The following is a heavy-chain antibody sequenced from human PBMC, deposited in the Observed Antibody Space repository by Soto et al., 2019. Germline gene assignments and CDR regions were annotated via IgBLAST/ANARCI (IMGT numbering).Heavy chain of an antibody. CDR1: GYTFSSIG. CDR2: TRPYKGNT. Sequence: VSVKVSCKASGYTFSSIGIRRVRQAPGQGRELMGRTRPYKGNTLNAQGLKGRGTVTTSTSPSTAKMELRSLRSDDTAVYYCTRDLDASGSYYGDYWGQGTLVTVS. CDR3: TRDLDASGSYYGDY. V-gene: IGHV1-18*01. D-gene: IGHD3-10*01. J-gene: IGHJ4*02.